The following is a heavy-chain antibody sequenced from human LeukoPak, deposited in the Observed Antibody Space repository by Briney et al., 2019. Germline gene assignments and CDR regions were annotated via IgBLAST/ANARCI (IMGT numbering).Heavy chain of an antibody. CDR1: GGSISSYY. Sequence: ASETLSLTCTVSGGSISSYYWSWIRQPPGKGLEWIGYIYYSGSTNYNPSLKSRVTISVDTSKNQFSLKLSSVIAADTAVYYCARAKSSSWYSDAFDIWGQGTMVTVSS. CDR2: IYYSGST. V-gene: IGHV4-59*01. CDR3: ARAKSSSWYSDAFDI. D-gene: IGHD6-13*01. J-gene: IGHJ3*02.